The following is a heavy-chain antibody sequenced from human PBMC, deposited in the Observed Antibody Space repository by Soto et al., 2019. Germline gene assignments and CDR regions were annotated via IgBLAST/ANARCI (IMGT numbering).Heavy chain of an antibody. J-gene: IGHJ3*02. CDR3: ASGPAAGENAFDI. CDR1: GGSFSGYY. Sequence: QVQLQQWGAGLLKPSETLSLTCAVYGGSFSGYYWSWIRQPPGKGLEWIGEINHSGSTNYNPSLKSRGTISVDTSMNQFSLKLSSVTAADTAVYYCASGPAAGENAFDIWGQGTMVTVSS. D-gene: IGHD6-13*01. V-gene: IGHV4-34*01. CDR2: INHSGST.